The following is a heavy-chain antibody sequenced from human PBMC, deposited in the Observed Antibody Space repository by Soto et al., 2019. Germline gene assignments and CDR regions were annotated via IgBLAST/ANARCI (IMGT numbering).Heavy chain of an antibody. CDR3: AKGRKYYYDSSGYYYEWYFDY. CDR1: GFTFSNYG. J-gene: IGHJ4*02. D-gene: IGHD3-22*01. CDR2: ISYDGSNK. Sequence: QVQLVESGGGVVQPGRSLRLSCAASGFTFSNYGMHWVRQAPGKGLEWVAVISYDGSNKYYADSVKGRFTISRDNSKNTLYLQMNSLRAEDTAVFYCAKGRKYYYDSSGYYYEWYFDYWGQGTLVTVSS. V-gene: IGHV3-30*18.